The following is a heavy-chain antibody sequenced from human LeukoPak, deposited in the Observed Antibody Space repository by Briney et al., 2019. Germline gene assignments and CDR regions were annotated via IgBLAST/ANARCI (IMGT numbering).Heavy chain of an antibody. V-gene: IGHV3-30*02. CDR3: AKCLRSTSCRFAFDI. Sequence: GGSLRLSCAASGFTFSSYGMHWVRQAPGKGLEWVAFIRYDGSNKYYADSVKGRFTISRDNSKNTLYLQMNSLRAEDTAVYYCAKCLRSTSCRFAFDIWGQGTMVTVSS. CDR2: IRYDGSNK. CDR1: GFTFSSYG. D-gene: IGHD2-2*01. J-gene: IGHJ3*02.